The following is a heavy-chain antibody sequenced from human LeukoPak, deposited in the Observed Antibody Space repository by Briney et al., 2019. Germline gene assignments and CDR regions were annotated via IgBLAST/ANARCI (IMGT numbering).Heavy chain of an antibody. D-gene: IGHD3-22*01. CDR1: GGSISGCY. CDR3: ARDLPPASSGYYFDAFDI. Sequence: SETLSLTCTVSGGSISGCYWSWIRQPAGKGLEWIGRIYTSGSTNYNPSLKSRVTMSVDTSKNQFSLKLSSVTAADTAVYYCARDLPPASSGYYFDAFDIWGQGTMVTVSS. J-gene: IGHJ3*02. CDR2: IYTSGST. V-gene: IGHV4-4*07.